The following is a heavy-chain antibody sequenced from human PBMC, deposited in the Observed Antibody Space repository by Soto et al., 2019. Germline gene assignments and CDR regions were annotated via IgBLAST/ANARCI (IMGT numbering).Heavy chain of an antibody. V-gene: IGHV1-69*02. CDR1: GGTFSSYT. D-gene: IGHD3-10*01. J-gene: IGHJ5*02. CDR2: IIPILGIA. Sequence: GASVNVSCKASGGTFSSYTISWVRQAPGQGLEWMGRIIPILGIANYALKFQGRVTITADKSTSTAYMELSSLRSEDTAVYYCARVNHGSGILARDNWFDPWGEGTLVTVSS. CDR3: ARVNHGSGILARDNWFDP.